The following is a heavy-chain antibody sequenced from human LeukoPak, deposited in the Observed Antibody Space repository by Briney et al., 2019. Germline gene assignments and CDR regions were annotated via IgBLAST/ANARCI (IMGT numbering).Heavy chain of an antibody. CDR1: GGSISSYY. CDR2: IYYSGST. V-gene: IGHV4-59*12. D-gene: IGHD3-22*01. J-gene: IGHJ3*02. CDR3: ARPFTDYYDSSGYRAFDI. Sequence: SETLSLTCTVSGGSISSYYWSWIRQPPGKGLEWIGYIYYSGSTNYNPSLKSRVTISVDTSKNQFSLKLSSVTAADTAVYYCARPFTDYYDSSGYRAFDIWGQGTMVTVSS.